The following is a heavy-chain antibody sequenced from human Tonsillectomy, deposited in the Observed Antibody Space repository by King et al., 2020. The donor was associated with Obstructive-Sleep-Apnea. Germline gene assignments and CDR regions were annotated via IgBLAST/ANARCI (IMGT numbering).Heavy chain of an antibody. CDR3: AKGSGPRGGWVYFYGMDV. Sequence: VQLVESGGGLVQPGRSLRLSCAASGFTFDDYAMHWVRQAPGKGLEWVSGISWNSGSIGYADSVKGRFTISRDNAKNSLYLQMNSLRAGDTALYYCAKGSGPRGGWVYFYGMDVWGLGTTVTVSS. J-gene: IGHJ6*02. V-gene: IGHV3-9*01. CDR2: ISWNSGSI. CDR1: GFTFDDYA. D-gene: IGHD3-16*01.